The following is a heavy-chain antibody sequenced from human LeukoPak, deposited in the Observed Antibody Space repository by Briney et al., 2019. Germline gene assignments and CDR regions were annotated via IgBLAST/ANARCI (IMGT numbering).Heavy chain of an antibody. CDR2: IYSGGST. Sequence: HPGGSLRLSCAASGFTVSGNFMSWVRQAPGKGLEWVSAIYSGGSTYYADSVKGRFTISRDISKNTLFFEMNSLRAEDTAVYYCGREILPSYAFDIWGQGTMVTVSS. J-gene: IGHJ3*02. CDR1: GFTVSGNF. D-gene: IGHD2/OR15-2a*01. V-gene: IGHV3-66*01. CDR3: GREILPSYAFDI.